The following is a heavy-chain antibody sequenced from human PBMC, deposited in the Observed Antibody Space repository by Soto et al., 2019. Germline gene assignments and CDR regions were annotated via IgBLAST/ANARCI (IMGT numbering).Heavy chain of an antibody. CDR2: IYYDGNT. V-gene: IGHV4-39*01. D-gene: IGHD6-6*01. CDR3: ARSTIAPRLFMYPFDS. CDR1: GDSITSSSYY. J-gene: IGHJ4*02. Sequence: QKQLQESGPGLVKPSETLSLTCTVSGDSITSSSYYWGWIRQPPGNGLECIGNIYYDGNTFYNPSLKSGVPISLGTSKNQFSLRLNSVTAADTAVYYCARSTIAPRLFMYPFDSWGQGTLVTVSS.